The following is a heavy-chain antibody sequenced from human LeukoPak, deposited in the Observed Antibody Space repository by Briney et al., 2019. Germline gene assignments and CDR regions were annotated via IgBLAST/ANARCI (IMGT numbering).Heavy chain of an antibody. CDR2: IYSGGST. V-gene: IGHV3-53*01. D-gene: IGHD6-13*01. Sequence: GGSLRLSCAASGFTVSSNYMSWVRQAPGKGLEWVSVIYSGGSTYYADSVKGRFTISRDNSKNTLYPQMNSLRAEDTAVYYCARDPGGSSSWFDPWGQGTLVTVSS. J-gene: IGHJ5*02. CDR1: GFTVSSNY. CDR3: ARDPGGSSSWFDP.